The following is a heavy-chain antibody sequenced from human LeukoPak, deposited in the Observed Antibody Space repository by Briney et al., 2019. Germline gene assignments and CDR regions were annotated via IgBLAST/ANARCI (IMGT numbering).Heavy chain of an antibody. J-gene: IGHJ6*03. CDR3: ASQYIEVNYYYHMDV. CDR2: INGSGVST. D-gene: IGHD5-18*01. Sequence: GGSLRLSCAASGLTFSSYAMAWVRQAPGKGLEWVSTINGSGVSTYYGDSVKGRFTISRDNSKSTLYLQMNSLRVEDTAVYYCASQYIEVNYYYHMDVWGTGTTVIVSS. CDR1: GLTFSSYA. V-gene: IGHV3-23*01.